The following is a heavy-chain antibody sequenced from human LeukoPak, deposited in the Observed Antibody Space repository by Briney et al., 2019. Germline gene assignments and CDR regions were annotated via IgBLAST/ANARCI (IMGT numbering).Heavy chain of an antibody. D-gene: IGHD2-2*01. V-gene: IGHV1-24*01. Sequence: ASVSVSCMVSGDTLTALSMHWGRQAPGKGLEWMGGFHPEDGETIYAQKFQGRVTMTEDTSTDPAYLELSSLRSDDTAVYYCTTGKIYCSTTSCSDDYWGQGTLVTVSS. J-gene: IGHJ4*02. CDR2: FHPEDGET. CDR3: TTGKIYCSTTSCSDDY. CDR1: GDTLTALS.